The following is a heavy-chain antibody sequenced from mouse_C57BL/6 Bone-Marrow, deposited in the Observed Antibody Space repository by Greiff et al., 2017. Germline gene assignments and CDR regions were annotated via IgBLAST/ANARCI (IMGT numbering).Heavy chain of an antibody. CDR1: GFTFSSYA. V-gene: IGHV5-4*01. J-gene: IGHJ4*01. D-gene: IGHD2-4*01. CDR2: ISDGGSYT. Sequence: EVQGVESGGGLVKPGGSLKLSCAASGFTFSSYAMSWVRQTPEKRLEWVATISDGGSYTYYPDNVKGRFTISRDNAKNNLYLQMSHLKSEDTAMYYCARGYDYAEDYAMDYWGQGTSVTVSS. CDR3: ARGYDYAEDYAMDY.